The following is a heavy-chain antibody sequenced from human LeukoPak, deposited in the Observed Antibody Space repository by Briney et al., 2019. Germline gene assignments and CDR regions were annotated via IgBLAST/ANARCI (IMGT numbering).Heavy chain of an antibody. Sequence: GGSLRLSCAASGFTFSSYSMNWVRQAPGKGLEWVSSISSSSSYIYYADSVKGRFTISRDNAKNSLYLQMNSLRAEDTAVYYCARDSRASPTFITTWGQGTLVTVSS. V-gene: IGHV3-21*01. CDR2: ISSSSSYI. D-gene: IGHD3-10*01. J-gene: IGHJ4*02. CDR1: GFTFSSYS. CDR3: ARDSRASPTFITT.